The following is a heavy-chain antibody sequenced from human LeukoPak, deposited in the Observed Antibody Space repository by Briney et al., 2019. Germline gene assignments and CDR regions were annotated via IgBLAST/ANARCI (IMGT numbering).Heavy chain of an antibody. Sequence: GGSLRLSCAASGFTFSSYWMHWVRQAPGKGLVWVANIKQDGSEQYYLDSVKGRFTISRDNAKNLLYLQMNSLRAEDTAIYYCAGGSGWLIDYWGQGTLVTVSS. V-gene: IGHV3-7*04. CDR2: IKQDGSEQ. J-gene: IGHJ4*02. CDR1: GFTFSSYW. D-gene: IGHD6-19*01. CDR3: AGGSGWLIDY.